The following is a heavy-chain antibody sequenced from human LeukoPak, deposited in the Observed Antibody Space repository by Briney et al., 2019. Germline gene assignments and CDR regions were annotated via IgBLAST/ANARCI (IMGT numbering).Heavy chain of an antibody. CDR2: ITLSRTTI. V-gene: IGHV3-48*01. CDR1: GFTFSNYN. Sequence: GGSLRLSCAASGFTFSNYNMHWVRQAPGKGLEWISYITLSRTTIYYADSVKGRFTISRDNSKNTLYLQMNSLRAEDTAVYYCARVGTDYDFWSGYYNYYYMDVWGKGTTVTVSS. J-gene: IGHJ6*03. D-gene: IGHD3-3*01. CDR3: ARVGTDYDFWSGYYNYYYMDV.